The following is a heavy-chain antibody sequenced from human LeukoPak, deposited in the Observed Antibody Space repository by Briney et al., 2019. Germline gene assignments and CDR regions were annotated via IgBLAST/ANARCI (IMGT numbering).Heavy chain of an antibody. V-gene: IGHV3-23*01. CDR2: IGGSGGST. Sequence: GGSPRLSCAASGFTFSSYAMSWVRQAPGKGLEWVSAIGGSGGSTYYADSVKGRFTISRDNSKNTLYLQMNSLRAEDTAVYYCAKESELLWFGELSYFDYWGQGTLVTVSS. D-gene: IGHD3-10*01. CDR1: GFTFSSYA. CDR3: AKESELLWFGELSYFDY. J-gene: IGHJ4*02.